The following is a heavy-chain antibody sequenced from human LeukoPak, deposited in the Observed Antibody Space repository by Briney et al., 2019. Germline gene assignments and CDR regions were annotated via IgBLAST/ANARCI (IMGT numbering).Heavy chain of an antibody. V-gene: IGHV4-59*01. D-gene: IGHD6-19*01. CDR1: GGSISGYY. Sequence: PSETLSLTCTVSGGSISGYYWSWIRQPPGRGLEWIGLFYYSGSSNYNPSLKGRVTMSVDTSRNQFSLRLTSVTAADTAVYYCARETGSPGAVAGLFDYWGQGTLVTVSS. CDR2: FYYSGSS. J-gene: IGHJ4*02. CDR3: ARETGSPGAVAGLFDY.